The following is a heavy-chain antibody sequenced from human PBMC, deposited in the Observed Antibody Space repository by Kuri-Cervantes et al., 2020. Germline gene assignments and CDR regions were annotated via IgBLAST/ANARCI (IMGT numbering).Heavy chain of an antibody. CDR1: GGSVSSGRYY. V-gene: IGHV4-61*01. J-gene: IGHJ5*02. CDR2: ISYSGAT. Sequence: SETLSLTCTVSGGSVSSGRYYWSWIRQPPGKGLEWIGYISYSGATNYNPSLTSRVTISLDTSKNQFSLKLSSVTAADTAVYYCARDRWFDPWGQGTLVTVSS. CDR3: ARDRWFDP.